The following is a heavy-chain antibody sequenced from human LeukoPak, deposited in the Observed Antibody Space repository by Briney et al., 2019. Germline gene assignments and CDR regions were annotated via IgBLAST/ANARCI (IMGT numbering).Heavy chain of an antibody. J-gene: IGHJ5*02. CDR3: TRRYRDYGDYGWFDP. D-gene: IGHD4-17*01. CDR2: IKSKTDGGTT. V-gene: IGHV3-15*01. Sequence: GGSLRLSCAASGFTFSTYGMSWVRQAPGKGLEWVGRIKSKTDGGTTDYAAPVKGRFTISRDDSKNTLYLQMNSLKTEDTAVYYCTRRYRDYGDYGWFDPWGQGTLVTVSS. CDR1: GFTFSTYG.